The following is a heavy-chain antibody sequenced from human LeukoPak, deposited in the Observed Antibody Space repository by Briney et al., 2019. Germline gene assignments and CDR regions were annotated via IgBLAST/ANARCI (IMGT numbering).Heavy chain of an antibody. J-gene: IGHJ4*02. CDR2: ISGDGGST. D-gene: IGHD4-23*01. Sequence: PGGSLRLSCAASGFTFDDHAMHWVRQAPGKGLEWVSLISGDGGSTYYADSVKGRFTISRDNSKNSLYLQMNSLRTEDTALYYCAKDYGGNSPYDYWGQGTLVTVSS. V-gene: IGHV3-43*02. CDR3: AKDYGGNSPYDY. CDR1: GFTFDDHA.